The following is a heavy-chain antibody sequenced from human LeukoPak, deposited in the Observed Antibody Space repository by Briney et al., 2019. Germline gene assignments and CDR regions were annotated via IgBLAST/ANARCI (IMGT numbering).Heavy chain of an antibody. CDR3: ARHVSGYGSGTDY. CDR2: IYSSGST. CDR1: GDSISSSYYY. Sequence: PSETLSLTCTVSGDSISSSYYYWGWIRRPPGKGLEWIGTIYSSGSTYYNPSLKSRVTISVDTAKNQFSLKLSSVTAADTAVYYCARHVSGYGSGTDYWGQGTLVTVSS. D-gene: IGHD3-10*01. J-gene: IGHJ4*02. V-gene: IGHV4-39*01.